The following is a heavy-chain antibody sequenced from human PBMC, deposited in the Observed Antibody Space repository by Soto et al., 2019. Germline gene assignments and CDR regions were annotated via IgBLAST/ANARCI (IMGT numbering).Heavy chain of an antibody. Sequence: SVKVSCKTSGYTFRTYGITWVRQAPGQGLEWMGGIIPIFDTANYAQKFQCRVTITADESTSTAYMELSSLRSEDTAVYYCARPSSSDPVAGLDYWGQGTLVTVSS. CDR2: IIPIFDTA. V-gene: IGHV1-69*13. CDR1: GYTFRTYG. J-gene: IGHJ4*02. D-gene: IGHD6-19*01. CDR3: ARPSSSDPVAGLDY.